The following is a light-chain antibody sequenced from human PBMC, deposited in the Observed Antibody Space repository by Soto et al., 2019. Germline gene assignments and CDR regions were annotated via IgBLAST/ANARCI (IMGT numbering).Light chain of an antibody. CDR1: QSISSW. J-gene: IGKJ1*01. CDR2: DAS. Sequence: DILMTQSPSTLSASVGDRVTITCRASQSISSWFAWYQQKPGKAPKLLIYDASSLESGVPSRFSGSGSGTEFTLTISSLQPDDFATYYCQQYNSHLGTFGQGTKVEIK. V-gene: IGKV1-5*01. CDR3: QQYNSHLGT.